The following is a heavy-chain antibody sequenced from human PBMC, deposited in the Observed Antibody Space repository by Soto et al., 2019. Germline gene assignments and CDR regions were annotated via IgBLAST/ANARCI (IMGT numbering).Heavy chain of an antibody. Sequence: HPWGSLRLSCAASGFTFSSYAMSWVRQAPGKGLEWVSAISGSGGSTYYADSVKGRFTISRDNSKNTLYLQMNSLRAEDTAVYYCAKVVVAATRGGLDYWGQGTLVTVSS. CDR1: GFTFSSYA. CDR2: ISGSGGST. V-gene: IGHV3-23*01. CDR3: AKVVVAATRGGLDY. J-gene: IGHJ4*02. D-gene: IGHD2-15*01.